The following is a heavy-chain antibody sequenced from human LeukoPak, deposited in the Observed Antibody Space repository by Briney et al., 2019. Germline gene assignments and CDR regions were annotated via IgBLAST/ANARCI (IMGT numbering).Heavy chain of an antibody. Sequence: PGGSLRPSCAASGFTFSSYWMHWVRQAPGKGLVWVSRINSDGSSTSYADSVKGRFTISRDNAKNTLYLQMNSLRAEDTAVYYCARGVSGGNSLGYFDYWGQGTLVTVSS. CDR1: GFTFSSYW. CDR2: INSDGSST. V-gene: IGHV3-74*01. D-gene: IGHD4-23*01. CDR3: ARGVSGGNSLGYFDY. J-gene: IGHJ4*02.